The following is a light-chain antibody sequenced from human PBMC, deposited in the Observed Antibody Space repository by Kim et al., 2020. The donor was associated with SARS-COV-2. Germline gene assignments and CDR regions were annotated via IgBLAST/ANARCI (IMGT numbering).Light chain of an antibody. J-gene: IGLJ2*01. V-gene: IGLV3-21*04. CDR3: QVWDSSGDHRVV. Sequence: PGQGARVSWGGSGIGTEGVNWYLQKSGQAPVLVIYYDSDRPSGIPERFSGSNSGNTATLTISRVEAGDEADYYCQVWDSSGDHRVVFGGGTQLTVL. CDR2: YDS. CDR1: GIGTEG.